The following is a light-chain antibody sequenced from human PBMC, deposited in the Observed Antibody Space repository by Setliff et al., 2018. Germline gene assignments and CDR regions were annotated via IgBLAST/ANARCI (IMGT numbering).Light chain of an antibody. CDR2: AAS. Sequence: IQLTQSPSSLSASVGDRVTITCRASQGITSYLAWYQQKPGKAPKLRIYAASTLQSGVPSRFSGSGSGTDFTLTISSLQPEDFATYYCQQLNSYPHTFGGGTKVDIK. J-gene: IGKJ4*01. CDR3: QQLNSYPHT. CDR1: QGITSY. V-gene: IGKV1-9*01.